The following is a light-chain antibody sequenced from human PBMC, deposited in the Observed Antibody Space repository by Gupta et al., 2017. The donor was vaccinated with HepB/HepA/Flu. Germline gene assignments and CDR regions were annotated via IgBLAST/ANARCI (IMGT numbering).Light chain of an antibody. CDR2: WAS. Sequence: DIVMTQSPESLTLSLGERATVNCKSSQSVLYSSNNKNFLAWYQQKRGQPPKLLINWASTRESGVPDRFSGSGSGTDFTLTITNLQAEDVAVYYCQQVVNTPYTFGRGTKVEIK. V-gene: IGKV4-1*01. CDR3: QQVVNTPYT. CDR1: QSVLYSSNNKNF. J-gene: IGKJ4*01.